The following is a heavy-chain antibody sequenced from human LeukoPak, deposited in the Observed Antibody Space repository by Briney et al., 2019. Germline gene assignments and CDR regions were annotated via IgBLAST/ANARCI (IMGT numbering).Heavy chain of an antibody. J-gene: IGHJ4*02. CDR2: IWYDGSNK. Sequence: GGSLRLSCAASGFTFSNYGMHWVRQAPGKGLEGVAVIWYDGSNKDYSDSVRGRFTISRDNSKNTLYLQMNSLRAEDTAVYYCARGYDYGDYGVVEWGQGTLVTVSS. D-gene: IGHD4-17*01. CDR3: ARGYDYGDYGVVE. CDR1: GFTFSNYG. V-gene: IGHV3-33*01.